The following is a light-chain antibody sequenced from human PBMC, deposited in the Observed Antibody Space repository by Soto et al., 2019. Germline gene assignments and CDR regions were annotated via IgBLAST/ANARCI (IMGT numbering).Light chain of an antibody. CDR3: QQYNNWPRT. J-gene: IGKJ1*01. CDR1: QSVSSN. Sequence: EVVMTQSPATLSVSPGERATLSCRASQSVSSNLAWYQQIPCQAPRLLIYGASTRATGIPARFSGSGSGTEFTLTISSLQSEDFAVYYCQQYNNWPRTFGQGTKVDI. CDR2: GAS. V-gene: IGKV3-15*01.